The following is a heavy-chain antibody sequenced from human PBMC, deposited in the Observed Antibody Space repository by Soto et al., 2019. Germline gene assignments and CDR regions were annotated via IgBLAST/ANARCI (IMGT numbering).Heavy chain of an antibody. D-gene: IGHD6-6*01. CDR2: INPNSGGT. J-gene: IGHJ6*02. CDR3: ARNGKSSSQRHYYSYGMDV. CDR1: GYTFTGYY. V-gene: IGHV1-2*04. Sequence: QVQLVQSGAEVKKPGASVKVSCKASGYTFTGYYMHWVRQAPGQGLEWMGWINPNSGGTNYAQKYQGWVTMTRDTSISTAYMELSRLRSDDTAVYYCARNGKSSSQRHYYSYGMDVWGQGTTVTVSS.